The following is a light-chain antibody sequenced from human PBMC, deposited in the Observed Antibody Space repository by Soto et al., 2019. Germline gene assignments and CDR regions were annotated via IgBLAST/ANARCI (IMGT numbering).Light chain of an antibody. V-gene: IGKV3-20*01. CDR3: QQYGTAPYT. J-gene: IGKJ2*01. Sequence: EIVLTQSPGTLSLSPGQRATLSCRASQTVSSHNLAWYQQKPGQAPRLLIYGTSNRASGIPDRFGGSGSGTDFTLTISRLEPEDFAVFPCQQYGTAPYTFGQGTKLEI. CDR1: QTVSSHN. CDR2: GTS.